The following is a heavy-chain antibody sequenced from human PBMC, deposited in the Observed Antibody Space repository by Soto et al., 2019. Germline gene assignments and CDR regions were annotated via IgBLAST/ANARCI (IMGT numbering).Heavy chain of an antibody. D-gene: IGHD3-3*01. CDR2: ITTSDDIT. Sequence: DVQLFESGGGLVEPGESLRLSCAASGFIFKDFAMSWVRQAPGKGLEWVSTITTSDDITYSAASVRGRFTISRDNSANTLFLQMSSLRGDDTATYYCTKGDSSGYFDPSAGYSTPDHWGQGTLVTVSS. V-gene: IGHV3-23*01. CDR3: TKGDSSGYFDPSAGYSTPDH. J-gene: IGHJ5*02. CDR1: GFIFKDFA.